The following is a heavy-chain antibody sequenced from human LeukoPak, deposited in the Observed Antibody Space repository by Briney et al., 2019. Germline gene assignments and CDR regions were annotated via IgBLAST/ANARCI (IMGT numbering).Heavy chain of an antibody. CDR3: AFFVREPQN. Sequence: GGSLRLSCAASTVIFSKYWMGWARQAPGKGLEWVANIAHDGSVKWYVDSVKGRFIISRDNARDSLYLQMNGLRVEDTAIYYCAFFVREPQNWGQGTLVTVSS. V-gene: IGHV3-7*01. J-gene: IGHJ1*01. CDR2: IAHDGSVK. CDR1: TVIFSKYW. D-gene: IGHD3-10*02.